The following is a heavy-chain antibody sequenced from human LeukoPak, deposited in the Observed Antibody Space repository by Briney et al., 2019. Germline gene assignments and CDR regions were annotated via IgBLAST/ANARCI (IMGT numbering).Heavy chain of an antibody. CDR3: AKGSPIQLWLLADY. D-gene: IGHD5-18*01. CDR2: IWYDGSNK. J-gene: IGHJ4*02. Sequence: PGRSLRLSCAASGFTFSSYGMHWVRQAPGKGLEWVAVIWYDGSNKYYAASVKGRFTISRDNSKNTLYLQMNSLRAEDTAVYYCAKGSPIQLWLLADYWGQGTLVTASS. V-gene: IGHV3-33*06. CDR1: GFTFSSYG.